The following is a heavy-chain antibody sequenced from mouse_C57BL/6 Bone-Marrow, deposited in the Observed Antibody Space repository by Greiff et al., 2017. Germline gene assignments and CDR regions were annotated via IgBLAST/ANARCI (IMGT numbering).Heavy chain of an antibody. D-gene: IGHD1-1*01. CDR2: INPNNGGT. CDR3: AREGLLRSFYAMDY. CDR1: GYTFTDYN. J-gene: IGHJ4*01. V-gene: IGHV1-22*01. Sequence: VQLQQSGPELVKPGASVKMSCKASGYTFTDYNMHWVKQSHGKSLEWIGYINPNNGGTSYNQKFKGKATLTVNKSASTAYMELRSLTSEDSAVYYCAREGLLRSFYAMDYWGQGTSVTVSS.